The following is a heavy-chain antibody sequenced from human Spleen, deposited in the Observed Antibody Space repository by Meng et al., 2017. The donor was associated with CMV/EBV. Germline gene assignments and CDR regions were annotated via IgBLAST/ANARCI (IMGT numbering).Heavy chain of an antibody. Sequence: CTASGYTFTGYFMHWVRQARGQGLEWMGWIDPNTGGTKYAKKFQGRVTMTRDTSISTAYMELDSLRSDDTAVYYCARGPSTWGYFDGWGQGTLVTVSS. CDR2: IDPNTGGT. CDR3: ARGPSTWGYFDG. D-gene: IGHD7-27*01. CDR1: GYTFTGYF. V-gene: IGHV1-2*02. J-gene: IGHJ4*02.